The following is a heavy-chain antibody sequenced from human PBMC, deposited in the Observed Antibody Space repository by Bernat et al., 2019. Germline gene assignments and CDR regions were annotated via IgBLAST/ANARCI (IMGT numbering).Heavy chain of an antibody. J-gene: IGHJ4*02. CDR3: ARDLSVRGEREVTY. Sequence: EVQLVESGGGLVQPGGSLRLSCAASGFTFSSYEMNWVRQAPGKGLEWVSYISSSGNTIYYADSVKGRFTISRDNAKNSLYLQMNSLRAEDTAVYYCARDLSVRGEREVTYWGQGTLVTVSS. V-gene: IGHV3-48*03. CDR2: ISSSGNTI. D-gene: IGHD2-21*02. CDR1: GFTFSSYE.